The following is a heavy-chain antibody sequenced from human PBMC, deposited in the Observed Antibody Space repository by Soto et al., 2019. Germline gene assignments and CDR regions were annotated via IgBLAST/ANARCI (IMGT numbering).Heavy chain of an antibody. CDR3: ARVNTVVTLDAFDI. Sequence: QVQLVQSGAEVKKPGSSVKVSCKASGGTFSSYAISWVRQAPGQGLEWMGGIIPICGTANYAQKFQGRVTITADESTSTAYMELSSLRSEDTVVYYCARVNTVVTLDAFDIWGQGTMVTVSS. J-gene: IGHJ3*02. CDR1: GGTFSSYA. D-gene: IGHD2-21*02. V-gene: IGHV1-69*01. CDR2: IIPICGTA.